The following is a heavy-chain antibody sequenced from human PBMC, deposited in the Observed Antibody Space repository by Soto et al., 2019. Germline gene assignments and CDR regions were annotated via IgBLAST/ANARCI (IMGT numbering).Heavy chain of an antibody. V-gene: IGHV3-9*01. D-gene: IGHD3-16*01. CDR2: ISWNSGKI. Sequence: VQLVESGGGLVQPGRSLRLPCEASGFRFDDHAMPWVRQAPGKGLEWVSGISWNSGKIDYPDSVKGRFTVSRDNAKKSLYLQMNSLRGEDTAVYFCAKEIGQQVALGYGLDVWGQGTTFTVSS. CDR1: GFRFDDHA. J-gene: IGHJ6*02. CDR3: AKEIGQQVALGYGLDV.